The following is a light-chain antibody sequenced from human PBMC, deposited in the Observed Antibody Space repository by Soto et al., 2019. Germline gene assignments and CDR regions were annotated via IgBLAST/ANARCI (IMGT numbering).Light chain of an antibody. J-gene: IGKJ1*01. V-gene: IGKV1-5*03. CDR3: QHYNSYSEA. CDR1: QTISSW. Sequence: DIQMTQSPSTLSGSVGDRVTITCRASQTISSWLAWYQQKPGKAPKLLIYKASTLKSGGPSRFSGSGSGTEFTLTTSSLQPDDFATYYCQHYNSYSEAFGQATKVDIK. CDR2: KAS.